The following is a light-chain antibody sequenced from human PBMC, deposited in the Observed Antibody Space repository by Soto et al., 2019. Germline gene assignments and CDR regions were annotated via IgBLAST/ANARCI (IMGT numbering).Light chain of an antibody. CDR3: KLSAGSHTYG. CDR1: KSDIWVYDF. V-gene: IGLV2-8*01. CDR2: EVG. Sequence: QCVLTQPPSASGTPGQSVTIPCTGTKSDIWVYDFVSWYQHHPGKAPRLILCEVGQRPSGVPDRFSGSKSGNTVSLTVSGLQAADEVDYFCKLSAGSHTYGFGSGTKVTVL. J-gene: IGLJ1*01.